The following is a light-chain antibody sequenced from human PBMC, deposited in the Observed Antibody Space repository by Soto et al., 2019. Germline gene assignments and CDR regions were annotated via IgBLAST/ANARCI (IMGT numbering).Light chain of an antibody. V-gene: IGLV2-18*01. CDR1: GSDFGRYNR. J-gene: IGLJ3*02. Sequence: QSALTQPPSVSGSPGQSVTISCTGTGSDFGRYNRVSWYQHTPGTAPKLLIYEVTNRPSGVPDRFSGSRSGNTASLTISGLQAEDDADYYCAAWDDSLNGPLFGGGTKVTVL. CDR2: EVT. CDR3: AAWDDSLNGPL.